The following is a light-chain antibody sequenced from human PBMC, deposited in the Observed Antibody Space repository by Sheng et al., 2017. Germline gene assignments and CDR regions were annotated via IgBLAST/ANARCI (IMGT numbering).Light chain of an antibody. J-gene: IGLJ3*02. CDR3: QVWDRSSDHRV. CDR2: DDS. Sequence: SYELTQPPSVSVAPGQTARIPCGGNNIGSKSVHWYQQKPGQAPVLVVYDDSDRPSGIPERFSGSNSGNTATLTISRVEAGDEADYYCQVWDRSSDHRVFGGGTKLTVL. V-gene: IGLV3-21*02. CDR1: NIGSKS.